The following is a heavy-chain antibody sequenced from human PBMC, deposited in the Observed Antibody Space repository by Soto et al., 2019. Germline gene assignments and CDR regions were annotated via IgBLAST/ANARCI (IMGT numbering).Heavy chain of an antibody. J-gene: IGHJ4*02. CDR2: INPNSGGT. CDR3: ARAVAGYSSSWYYFDY. V-gene: IGHV1-2*04. D-gene: IGHD6-13*01. Sequence: QVPLVQSGAEVKKPGASVKVSCKASGYTFTGYYMHWVRQAPGQGLEWMGWINPNSGGTNYAQKFQGWVTMTRDTSISTAYMELSRLRSDDTAVYYCARAVAGYSSSWYYFDYWGQGTLVTVSS. CDR1: GYTFTGYY.